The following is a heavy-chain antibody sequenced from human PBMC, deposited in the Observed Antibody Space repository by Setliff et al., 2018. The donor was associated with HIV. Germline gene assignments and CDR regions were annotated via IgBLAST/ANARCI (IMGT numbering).Heavy chain of an antibody. Sequence: PSETLSLTCAVYGGSFSGYYWGWIRQPPGKGLEWIGSIYYSGNTYYNPSLKSRVTISTDTSRNQFSLRLSSVTAADTAIYYCARVPTSSWYVTTQRTKEYFHHWGQGTLVTVSS. CDR3: ARVPTSSWYVTTQRTKEYFHH. CDR2: IYYSGNT. J-gene: IGHJ1*01. D-gene: IGHD6-13*01. V-gene: IGHV4-34*01. CDR1: GGSFSGYY.